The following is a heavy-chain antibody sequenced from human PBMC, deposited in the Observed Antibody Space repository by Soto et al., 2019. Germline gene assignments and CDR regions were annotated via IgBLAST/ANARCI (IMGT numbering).Heavy chain of an antibody. D-gene: IGHD3-10*01. V-gene: IGHV3-9*01. Sequence: EVQLVESGGGLVQPGRSLRLSCAASGFTFSNYAMHWVRQAPGKGLEWVSLITWNSGSLSYADSVKGRFTISRDNAKNSLYLDMNSLRPEDTALYYCANSFGSGSYPFDSWGQGTLVCVSS. CDR2: ITWNSGSL. CDR1: GFTFSNYA. CDR3: ANSFGSGSYPFDS. J-gene: IGHJ4*02.